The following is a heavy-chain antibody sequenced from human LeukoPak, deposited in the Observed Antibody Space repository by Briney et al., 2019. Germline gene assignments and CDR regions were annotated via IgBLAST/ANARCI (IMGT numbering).Heavy chain of an antibody. V-gene: IGHV4-38-2*02. D-gene: IGHD3-9*01. CDR3: ARENYDIEAGMDV. CDR1: GYSISSGHS. CDR2: VSQSGST. Sequence: SETLSLTCTVSGYSISSGHSWGWIRQPPGKGLEWIASVSQSGSTYYNPSLKSRVTISVDTSKNQFSLKLSSVTAADTAVYYCARENYDIEAGMDVWGQGTTVTVSS. J-gene: IGHJ6*02.